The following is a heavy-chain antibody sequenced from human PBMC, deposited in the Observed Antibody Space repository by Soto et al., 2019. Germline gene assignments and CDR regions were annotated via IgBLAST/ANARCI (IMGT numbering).Heavy chain of an antibody. CDR3: ARDCSGGSRYFDY. J-gene: IGHJ4*02. CDR1: GFPFSSNG. V-gene: IGHV3-33*01. CDR2: TWYDGREK. Sequence: GGSLRLSCAASGFPFSSNGMHWVRQPPGKGLEWVAGTWYDGREKYYADSVKGRFSISRDNSKNTLYLQMNSLRAEDTAVYYCARDCSGGSRYFDYWGQGALVTVSS. D-gene: IGHD2-15*01.